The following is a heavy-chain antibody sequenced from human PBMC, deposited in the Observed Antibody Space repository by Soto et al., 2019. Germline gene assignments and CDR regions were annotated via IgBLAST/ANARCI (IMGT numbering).Heavy chain of an antibody. D-gene: IGHD3-10*01. CDR1: GFTVGTNY. Sequence: GGSLRLSCAASGFTVGTNYMTWVRQAPGKGLEWVSVIYAGGSRYYADSVKGRFTISRDISKNTQYLQMDSLRAEDTAVYYCARDTTYGSGSYYEYYYYYYGMDVWGQGTTVTVSS. CDR3: ARDTTYGSGSYYEYYYYYYGMDV. J-gene: IGHJ6*02. V-gene: IGHV3-66*01. CDR2: IYAGGSR.